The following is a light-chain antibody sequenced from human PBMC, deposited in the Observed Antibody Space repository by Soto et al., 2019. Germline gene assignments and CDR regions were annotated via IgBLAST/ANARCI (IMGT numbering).Light chain of an antibody. CDR2: GNG. V-gene: IGLV1-40*01. Sequence: QAVVTQPPSVSGAPGQRVTISCTGSSSNIGAGYDVHWYQQLPGTAPKLLIYGNGNRPSGVPDRFSGSKSGTSASLAITGLQAEDEADYYCQSYDSSLSGVVFGGGTQLTVL. CDR1: SSNIGAGYD. CDR3: QSYDSSLSGVV. J-gene: IGLJ2*01.